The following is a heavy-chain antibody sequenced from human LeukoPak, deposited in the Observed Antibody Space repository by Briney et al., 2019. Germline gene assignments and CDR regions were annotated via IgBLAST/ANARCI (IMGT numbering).Heavy chain of an antibody. J-gene: IGHJ4*02. CDR2: VYYSGST. D-gene: IGHD6-13*01. CDR3: ARLYSSSLGRVFDY. V-gene: IGHV4-59*01. Sequence: SETLSLTCTVSGGSINNYYWSWIRQSPGKGLEYIGFVYYSGSTNYNPSLKSRVTISVDTSKNQFSLRLSSVTAADTAVYYCARLYSSSLGRVFDYWGQGTLVTVSS. CDR1: GGSINNYY.